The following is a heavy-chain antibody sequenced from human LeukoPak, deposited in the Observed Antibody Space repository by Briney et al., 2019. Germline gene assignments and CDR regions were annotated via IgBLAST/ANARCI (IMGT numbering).Heavy chain of an antibody. CDR3: ARVVIVAAATSWFDP. D-gene: IGHD2-2*01. Sequence: GASMKVSCKASGGTFSSYAISWVRQAPGQGLEWMGGIIPIFGTANYAQKFQGRVTITADESTSTAYMELSSLRSEDTAVYYCARVVIVAAATSWFDPWGQGTLVTVSS. CDR2: IIPIFGTA. CDR1: GGTFSSYA. J-gene: IGHJ5*02. V-gene: IGHV1-69*13.